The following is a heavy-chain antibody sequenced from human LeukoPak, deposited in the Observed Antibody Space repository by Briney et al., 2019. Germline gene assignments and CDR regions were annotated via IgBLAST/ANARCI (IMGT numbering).Heavy chain of an antibody. CDR3: ARDQEGFDY. CDR2: IYPRDGST. V-gene: IGHV1-46*02. CDR1: GYTFNSTY. Sequence: ASVKVSCKASGYTFNSTYIHWVRQAPGQGLEWMGMIYPRDGSTSYAQKFQGRVTVTRDTSTSTVHMELSGLRSEDTAVYYCARDQEGFDYWGQGTLVTVSS. J-gene: IGHJ4*02.